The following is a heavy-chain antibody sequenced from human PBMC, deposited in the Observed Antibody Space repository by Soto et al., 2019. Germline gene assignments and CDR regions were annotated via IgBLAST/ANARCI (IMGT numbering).Heavy chain of an antibody. CDR3: ARDRGSDYSYYGMDV. CDR2: ISYHGSNE. V-gene: IGHV3-30-3*01. Sequence: PGGSLRLSCAASGFTFNLYAMHWVRQAPGKGLEWVALISYHGSNEYYADSVKGRFTISRDNSKNTLYLQMNSLRGEDTAVFYCARDRGSDYSYYGMDVWGQGTTVTVSS. D-gene: IGHD3-10*01. J-gene: IGHJ6*02. CDR1: GFTFNLYA.